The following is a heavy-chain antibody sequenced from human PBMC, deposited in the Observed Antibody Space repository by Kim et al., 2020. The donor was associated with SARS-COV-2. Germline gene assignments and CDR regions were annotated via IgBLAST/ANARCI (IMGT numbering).Heavy chain of an antibody. Sequence: AIVYAASVQGRFTSSRDDSKNTAYLHMNSLKTEDTAIYYCTGAGSASDHWGQGTLVTVSS. D-gene: IGHD3-10*01. V-gene: IGHV3-73*01. J-gene: IGHJ4*02. CDR3: TGAGSASDH. CDR2: AI.